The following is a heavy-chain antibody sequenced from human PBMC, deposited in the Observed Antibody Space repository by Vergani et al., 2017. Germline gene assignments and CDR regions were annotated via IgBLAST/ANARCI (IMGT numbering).Heavy chain of an antibody. CDR1: GYSFTSYW. D-gene: IGHD3-3*01. J-gene: IGHJ4*02. CDR3: ASFLYLGVDPVC. CDR2: IDPSDSYT. Sequence: EVQLVQSGVEVKKPGESLRISCKGSGYSFTSYWISWVRQMPGKGLEWMGRIDPSDSYTNYSPSFQGHVTISADKSISTAYLQWSSLKASDTAMYYCASFLYLGVDPVCWGQGTLVTVSS. V-gene: IGHV5-10-1*03.